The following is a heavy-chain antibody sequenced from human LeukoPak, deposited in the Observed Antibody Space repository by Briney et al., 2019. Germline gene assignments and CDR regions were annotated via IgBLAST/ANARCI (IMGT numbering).Heavy chain of an antibody. V-gene: IGHV4-59*08. Sequence: SETLSLTCTVSGGSISNYYWSWIRQPPGKGLEWIGYIYYSGSTNYNPSLKSRVTISVDTSKNQFSLKLSSVTAADTAVYYCARRRIVTGYYAFDYWGQGTLVTVSS. D-gene: IGHD3-9*01. CDR3: ARRRIVTGYYAFDY. J-gene: IGHJ4*02. CDR1: GGSISNYY. CDR2: IYYSGST.